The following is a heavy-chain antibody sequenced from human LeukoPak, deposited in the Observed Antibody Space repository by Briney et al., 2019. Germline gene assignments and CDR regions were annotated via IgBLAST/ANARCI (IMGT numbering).Heavy chain of an antibody. Sequence: ASVKVSCKASGYTFTSYDINWVRQAPGQGLEWTGWINPNSGGTNYAQKFQGRVTMTRDTSISTAYMELSRLRSDDTAVYYCARVGSPWLVTGPFDYWGQGTLVTVSS. CDR3: ARVGSPWLVTGPFDY. J-gene: IGHJ4*02. V-gene: IGHV1-2*02. D-gene: IGHD6-19*01. CDR2: INPNSGGT. CDR1: GYTFTSYD.